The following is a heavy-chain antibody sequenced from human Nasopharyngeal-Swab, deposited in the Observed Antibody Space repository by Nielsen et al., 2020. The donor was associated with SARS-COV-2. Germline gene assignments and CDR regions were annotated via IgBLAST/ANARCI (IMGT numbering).Heavy chain of an antibody. CDR1: GFTFSNYA. CDR2: ISGSGGST. J-gene: IGHJ4*02. CDR3: AKDPHYDFWSGYYLDY. V-gene: IGHV3-23*01. Sequence: GESLKISCAASGFTFSNYAMSWVRQAPGKGLEWVSSISGSGGSTYYADSVKGRFTISRDNSKNTLYLQMNSLRAEDTAVYYCAKDPHYDFWSGYYLDYWGQGTLVTVSS. D-gene: IGHD3-3*01.